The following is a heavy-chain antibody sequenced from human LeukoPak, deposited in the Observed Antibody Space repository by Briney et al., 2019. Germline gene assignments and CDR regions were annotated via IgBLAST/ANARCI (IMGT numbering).Heavy chain of an antibody. J-gene: IGHJ4*02. CDR2: ISKDGTNE. Sequence: GGSLRLSCAASGFKFTAYGMHWVRQAPGKGLEWVALISKDGTNEFYADSVKGRFTISRDNSNNTLSLQMDSLRAEDTAVYYCAKWETFTTSGVTPGFDSWGQGTLVTVSS. CDR1: GFKFTAYG. V-gene: IGHV3-30*18. D-gene: IGHD3-3*01. CDR3: AKWETFTTSGVTPGFDS.